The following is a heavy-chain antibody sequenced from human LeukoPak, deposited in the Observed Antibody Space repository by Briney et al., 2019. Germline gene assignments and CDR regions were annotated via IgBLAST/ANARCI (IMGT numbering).Heavy chain of an antibody. CDR3: ARLSGGDWFDP. CDR2: ISAYNGNT. CDR1: GYTFTSYG. Sequence: ASVKVSCKASGYTFTSYGISWVRQAPGQGLEWMGWISAYNGNTNYAQKFQGRVTITADKSTSTAYMELSSLRSEDTAVYYCARLSGGDWFDPWGQGTLVTVSS. V-gene: IGHV1-18*01. J-gene: IGHJ5*02. D-gene: IGHD3-16*02.